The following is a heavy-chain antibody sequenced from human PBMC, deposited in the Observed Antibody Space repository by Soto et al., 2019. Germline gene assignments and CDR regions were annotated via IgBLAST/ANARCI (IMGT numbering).Heavy chain of an antibody. CDR2: INPNSGCT. D-gene: IGHD6-13*01. V-gene: IGHV1-2*04. Sequence: QVQLVQSGAEVKKPGASVKVSCKASGYTFTGYYMPWVRQAPGQGLEWMGWINPNSGCTNYAQKIQGWVTMTRDTSISTAYMELSRLRSDDTDVYYCARSNACSSNKMYYYYGMHVWGQGTTVTGSS. CDR1: GYTFTGYY. CDR3: ARSNACSSNKMYYYYGMHV. J-gene: IGHJ6*02.